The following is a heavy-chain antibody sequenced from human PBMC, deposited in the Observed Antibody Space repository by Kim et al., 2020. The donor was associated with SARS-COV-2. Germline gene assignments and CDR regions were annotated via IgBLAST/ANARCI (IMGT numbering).Heavy chain of an antibody. V-gene: IGHV3-9*01. Sequence: GGSLRLSCAASGFTFDDYAMHWVRQAPGKGLEGVSGISWNSGSIGYADSVKGRFTISRDNAKNSLYLQMNSLRAEDTALYYCAKDITSGIAGGRFDPWGQGTLVTVSS. D-gene: IGHD6-13*01. CDR3: AKDITSGIAGGRFDP. CDR2: ISWNSGSI. CDR1: GFTFDDYA. J-gene: IGHJ5*02.